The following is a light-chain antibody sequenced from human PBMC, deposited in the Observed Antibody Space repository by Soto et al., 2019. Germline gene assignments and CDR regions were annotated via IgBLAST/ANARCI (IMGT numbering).Light chain of an antibody. J-gene: IGLJ2*01. CDR3: CSYTTSSTVL. CDR2: DVS. V-gene: IGLV2-14*03. Sequence: VLTQPASVSGSPGQSITISCTGTSSDVGGYNYVSWYQQHPGKAPKLMIYDVSNRPSGVSNRFSGSKSGNTASLTISELQAEDEADYYCCSYTTSSTVLFGGGTKLTVL. CDR1: SSDVGGYNY.